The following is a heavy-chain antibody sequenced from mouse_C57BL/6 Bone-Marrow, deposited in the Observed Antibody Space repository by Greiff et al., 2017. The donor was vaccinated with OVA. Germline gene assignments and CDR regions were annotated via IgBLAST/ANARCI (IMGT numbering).Heavy chain of an antibody. D-gene: IGHD1-1*01. CDR1: GFTFSSYG. V-gene: IGHV5-6*02. Sequence: DVKLVESGGDLVKPGGSLKLSCAASGFTFSSYGMSWVRQTPDKRLEWVATISSGGSYTYYPDSVKGRFTISRDNAKNTLYLQMSSLKSEDTAMYYCARHSITTVVATRGWYFDVWGTGTTVTVSS. CDR2: ISSGGSYT. J-gene: IGHJ1*03. CDR3: ARHSITTVVATRGWYFDV.